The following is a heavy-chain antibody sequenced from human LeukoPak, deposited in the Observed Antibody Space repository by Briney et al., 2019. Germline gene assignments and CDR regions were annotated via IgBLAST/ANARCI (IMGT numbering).Heavy chain of an antibody. J-gene: IGHJ4*02. CDR3: ARPRYSSRSFDY. D-gene: IGHD6-13*01. CDR2: INPTGST. CDR1: GGSFSGYY. Sequence: SETLSLTCAVYGGSFSGYYYTWIRQFPGKGLEWIGEINPTGSTNYNSSLKSRLTISADTSNNQFSLNPSSVTAADTAVYYCARPRYSSRSFDYWGQGTLVTVSS. V-gene: IGHV4-34*01.